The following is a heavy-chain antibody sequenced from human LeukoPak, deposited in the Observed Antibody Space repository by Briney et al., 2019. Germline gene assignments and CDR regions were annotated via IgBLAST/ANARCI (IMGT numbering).Heavy chain of an antibody. J-gene: IGHJ4*02. V-gene: IGHV3-23*01. Sequence: GGSLRLSCAASGFTFTSFAMGWVRQAPGKGLEWVSTISGSGVTTYYADSVKGRFTISRDNSKNTLYLQMNSLRAEDTAVYYCAKVSRLLVRLGYFDYWGQGTLVTVSS. CDR3: AKVSRLLVRLGYFDY. D-gene: IGHD4-23*01. CDR1: GFTFTSFA. CDR2: ISGSGVTT.